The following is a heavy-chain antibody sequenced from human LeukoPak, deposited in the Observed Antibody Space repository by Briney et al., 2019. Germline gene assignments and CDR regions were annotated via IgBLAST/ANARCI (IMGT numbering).Heavy chain of an antibody. CDR1: GFSFTTYW. V-gene: IGHV3-7*01. D-gene: IGHD3-10*01. J-gene: IGHJ4*02. CDR2: INQDETEK. Sequence: GGSLRLSCAASGFSFTTYWMSWVRQTPGKGLEWVANINQDETEKYYVDSVKGRFTISRDNGKNSLYLQMNSLRVEDTAVYYCAKLAKYFYGSETFYFFEHWGQGTPVTASS. CDR3: AKLAKYFYGSETFYFFEH.